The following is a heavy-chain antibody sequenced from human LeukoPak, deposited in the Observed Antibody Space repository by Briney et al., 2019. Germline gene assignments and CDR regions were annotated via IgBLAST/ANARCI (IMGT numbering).Heavy chain of an antibody. CDR1: GYSISSGYY. D-gene: IGHD5-18*01. Sequence: SETLSLTCTVSGYSISSGYYWGRIRQPPGKGLEWIGSIYHSGSTYYNPSLKSRVTISVDTSKNQFSLKLSSVTAADTAVYYCARDPRIQLGFDPWGQGTLVTVSS. CDR2: IYHSGST. J-gene: IGHJ5*02. CDR3: ARDPRIQLGFDP. V-gene: IGHV4-38-2*02.